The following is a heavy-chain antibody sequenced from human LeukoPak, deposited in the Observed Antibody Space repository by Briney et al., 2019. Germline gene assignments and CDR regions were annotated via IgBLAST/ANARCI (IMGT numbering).Heavy chain of an antibody. CDR2: IYSGGST. J-gene: IGHJ3*02. V-gene: IGHV3-66*02. CDR1: GFSFSNYW. D-gene: IGHD4/OR15-4a*01. Sequence: PGGSLRLSCAASGFSFSNYWMHWVRQAPGKGLVWVSVIYSGGSTYYADSVKGRFTISRDNSKNTLYLQMNRLRAEDTAVYYCARDLTEGAFDIWGQGTMVTVSS. CDR3: ARDLTEGAFDI.